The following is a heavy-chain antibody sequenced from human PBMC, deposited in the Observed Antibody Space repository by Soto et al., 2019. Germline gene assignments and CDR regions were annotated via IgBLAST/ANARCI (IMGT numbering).Heavy chain of an antibody. J-gene: IGHJ3*01. CDR2: ISYDGTNT. Sequence: QVQMVESGGGVVQPGRSLRLSCAASGFTFSHYAMHWVRQAPGKGLEWVAFISYDGTNTYYADSVKGRFTISKDISKNTLYLQMYNLRGGDTAVYYCAKQAVVTAVDVWGQGTMVTVSS. CDR1: GFTFSHYA. D-gene: IGHD2-15*01. CDR3: AKQAVVTAVDV. V-gene: IGHV3-30-3*02.